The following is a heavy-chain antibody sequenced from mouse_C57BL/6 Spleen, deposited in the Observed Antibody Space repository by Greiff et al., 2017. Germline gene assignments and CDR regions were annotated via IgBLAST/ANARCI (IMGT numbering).Heavy chain of an antibody. CDR1: GYTFTSYW. V-gene: IGHV1-53*01. CDR2: INPSNGGT. Sequence: QVQLQQPGAELVKPGASVKLSCKASGYTFTSYWMHWVKQRPGQGLEWIGNINPSNGGTNYNEKFKSKATLTVDKSSSTAYMQLSSLTSEDSAVDYCAREGVITPFDYWGQGTTLTVSS. D-gene: IGHD1-1*01. CDR3: AREGVITPFDY. J-gene: IGHJ2*01.